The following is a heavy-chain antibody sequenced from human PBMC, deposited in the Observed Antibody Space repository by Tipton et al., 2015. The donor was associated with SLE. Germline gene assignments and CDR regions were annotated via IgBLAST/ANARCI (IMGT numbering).Heavy chain of an antibody. Sequence: TLSLTCAVYGGSFSGYYWSWIRQTPGKGLEWLGEINHSGSTNYNPSLKCRVTISLDTSKNLFSLKLSSVTAADTATYYCARWGAGAFDVWGQGTMVTVSS. CDR3: ARWGAGAFDV. D-gene: IGHD3-16*01. J-gene: IGHJ3*01. V-gene: IGHV4-34*01. CDR2: INHSGST. CDR1: GGSFSGYY.